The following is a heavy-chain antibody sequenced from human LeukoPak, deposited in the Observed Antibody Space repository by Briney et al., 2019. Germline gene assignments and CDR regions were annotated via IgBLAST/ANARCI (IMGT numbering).Heavy chain of an antibody. D-gene: IGHD2-21*01. V-gene: IGHV1-18*04. J-gene: IGHJ5*02. CDR3: ARNSPRDVAGRQFLPVVLSLLSQCDNCFDP. CDR1: GYTFTNYV. Sequence: ASVKVSCKASGYTFTNYVIRWVGPAPAQGRAWMGWINPYNGNTNLPQKPQGRVTMTTDTSTSTAYMELRSLRSDDTAVYYCARNSPRDVAGRQFLPVVLSLLSQCDNCFDPWGQGTLVSVSS. CDR2: INPYNGNT.